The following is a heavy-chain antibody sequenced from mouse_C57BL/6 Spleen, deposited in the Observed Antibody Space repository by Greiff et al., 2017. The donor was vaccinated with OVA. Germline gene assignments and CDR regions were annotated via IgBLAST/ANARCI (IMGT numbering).Heavy chain of an antibody. J-gene: IGHJ3*01. CDR2: ISSGRSTN. V-gene: IGHV5-17*01. CDR3: ARPYDYDEAWFAY. D-gene: IGHD2-4*01. Sequence: EVQLVESGGGLVKPGGSLKLSCAASGFTFSDYGMHWVRQAPEKGLEWVAYISSGRSTNYYADTVKGRFTISRDNAKNTLFLQMTILRSEDTAMYYCARPYDYDEAWFAYWGQGTLVTVSA. CDR1: GFTFSDYG.